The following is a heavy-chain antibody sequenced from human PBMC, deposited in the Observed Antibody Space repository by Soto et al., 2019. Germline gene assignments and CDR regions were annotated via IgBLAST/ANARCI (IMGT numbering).Heavy chain of an antibody. Sequence: SETLSLTCAVSGGSISSGGYSWSWIRQPPGKGLEWIGYIYHSGSTYYNPSLKSRASISVHRSKNQFSLELSSVTAADTAVYYCARNPSPLCSSTTCYNDAFDIWGQGTMVTVSS. CDR3: ARNPSPLCSSTTCYNDAFDI. V-gene: IGHV4-30-2*01. CDR2: IYHSGST. CDR1: GGSISSGGYS. D-gene: IGHD2-2*02. J-gene: IGHJ3*02.